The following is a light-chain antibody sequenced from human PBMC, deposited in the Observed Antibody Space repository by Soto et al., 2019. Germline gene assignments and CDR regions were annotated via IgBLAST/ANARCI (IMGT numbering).Light chain of an antibody. Sequence: DIQMTQSPSTLSASVGDRVTITCRASQSVDTCLAWYQQKPGKAPHLLIYKASSLETGVLSRFSGSGSVTEFTLTISSLQPDDFATYYCQQFYRYPRTFGQGTKVEI. J-gene: IGKJ1*01. CDR2: KAS. V-gene: IGKV1-5*03. CDR1: QSVDTC. CDR3: QQFYRYPRT.